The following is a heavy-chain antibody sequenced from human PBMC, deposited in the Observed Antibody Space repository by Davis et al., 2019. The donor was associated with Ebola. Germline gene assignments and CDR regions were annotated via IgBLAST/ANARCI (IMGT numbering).Heavy chain of an antibody. J-gene: IGHJ6*02. CDR1: GFTFSSYS. D-gene: IGHD3-10*01. CDR3: ARDVDPFGELTYGMDV. Sequence: PGGSLTLSCPASGFTFSSYSMNWVRQAPGKGLEWVSSISSSSSYIYYADSVKGRFTISRDNSKNTLYLQMNSLRAEDTAVYYCARDVDPFGELTYGMDVWGQGTTVTVSS. V-gene: IGHV3-21*01. CDR2: ISSSSSYI.